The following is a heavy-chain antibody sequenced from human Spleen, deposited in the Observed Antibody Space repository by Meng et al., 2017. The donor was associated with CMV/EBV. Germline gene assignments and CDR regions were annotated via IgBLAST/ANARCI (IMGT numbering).Heavy chain of an antibody. CDR3: ARGLVVVVPAPYGGWFDP. D-gene: IGHD2-2*01. J-gene: IGHJ5*02. CDR1: GSFSGYY. V-gene: IGHV4-34*01. CDR2: INHSGST. Sequence: GSFSGYYWSWIRQHPGKGLEWIGEINHSGSTNYNPSLKSRVTISVDTSKNQFSLKLSSVTAADTAVYYCARGLVVVVPAPYGGWFDPWGQGTLVTVSS.